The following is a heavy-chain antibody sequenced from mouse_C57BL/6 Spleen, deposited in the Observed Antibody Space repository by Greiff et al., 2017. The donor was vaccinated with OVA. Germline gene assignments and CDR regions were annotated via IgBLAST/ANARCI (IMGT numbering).Heavy chain of an antibody. D-gene: IGHD3-2*02. CDR3: ARGEAAQAPFDY. CDR1: GYTFTDYY. V-gene: IGHV1-76*01. J-gene: IGHJ2*01. CDR2: IYPGSGNT. Sequence: VQLQQSGAELVRPGASVKLSCKASGYTFTDYYINWVKQRPGQGLEWIARIYPGSGNTYYNEKFKGKATLTAEKSSSTAYMQLSSLTSEDSAVYFCARGEAAQAPFDYWGQGTTLTVSS.